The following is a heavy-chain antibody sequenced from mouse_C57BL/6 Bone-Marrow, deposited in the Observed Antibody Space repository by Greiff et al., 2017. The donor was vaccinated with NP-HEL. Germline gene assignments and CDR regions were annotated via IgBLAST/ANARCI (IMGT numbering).Heavy chain of an antibody. D-gene: IGHD2-5*01. CDR1: GYTFTSYW. Sequence: QVQLKQPGAELVMPGASVKLSCKASGYTFTSYWMHWVKQRPGQGLEWIGEIDPSDSYTNYNQKFKGKSTLTVDKSSSTAYMQLSSLTSEDSAVYYCARYYSNSYYYAMDYWGQGTSVTVSS. J-gene: IGHJ4*01. V-gene: IGHV1-69*01. CDR3: ARYYSNSYYYAMDY. CDR2: IDPSDSYT.